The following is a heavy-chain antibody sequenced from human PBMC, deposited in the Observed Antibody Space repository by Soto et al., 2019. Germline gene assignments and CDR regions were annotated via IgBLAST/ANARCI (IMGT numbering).Heavy chain of an antibody. V-gene: IGHV4-34*11. CDR2: IYYTGTT. CDR1: GGSFRDYY. CDR3: GSLGGYYQAFDN. D-gene: IGHD3-22*01. Sequence: SETLSLTCAVYGGSFRDYYWSWIRQPPGKGLEWIGYIYYTGTTTYNPSLKSRRSISEDTSRSQVSLKLSAGTSADTAVDYLGSLGGYYQAFDNRGQGTLVTVS. J-gene: IGHJ4*02.